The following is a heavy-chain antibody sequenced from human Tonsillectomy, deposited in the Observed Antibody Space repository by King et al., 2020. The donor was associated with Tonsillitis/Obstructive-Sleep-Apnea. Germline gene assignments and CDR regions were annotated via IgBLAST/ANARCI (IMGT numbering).Heavy chain of an antibody. CDR2: IYYSGST. Sequence: QLQESGPGLVKPSETLSLTCTVSGASFSSYYWSWIRQAPGKRLQWIGYIYYSGSTNYNPSLKSRVTISVDTSKNQFSLKLSSVSAADTAVYYCARHWPVRSGLFYFWGHGTLVTVSS. CDR3: ARHWPVRSGLFYF. D-gene: IGHD4-17*01. CDR1: GASFSSYY. J-gene: IGHJ4*01. V-gene: IGHV4-59*08.